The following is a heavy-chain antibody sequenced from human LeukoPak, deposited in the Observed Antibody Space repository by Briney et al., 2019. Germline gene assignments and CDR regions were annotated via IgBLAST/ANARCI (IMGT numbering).Heavy chain of an antibody. Sequence: PSETLSLTCTLSGHPISSYYWIWIRQPAGKGLEWIGRIYTSGSTNYNPSLKSRVTMSVDTSKNHFSLKLSSVTAADTAVYYCARDWGYCSGGRCSSFDPWGQGTLVTVSS. D-gene: IGHD2-15*01. CDR1: GHPISSYY. V-gene: IGHV4-4*07. J-gene: IGHJ5*02. CDR3: ARDWGYCSGGRCSSFDP. CDR2: IYTSGST.